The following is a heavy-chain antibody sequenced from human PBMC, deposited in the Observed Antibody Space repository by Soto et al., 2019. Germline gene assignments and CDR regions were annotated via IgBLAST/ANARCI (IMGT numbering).Heavy chain of an antibody. CDR3: ARENNVLPGGYFDY. V-gene: IGHV4-30-2*01. CDR1: GCSISSGGYS. D-gene: IGHD3-10*01. Sequence: PAETLSLTCAVSGCSISSGGYSWSWIRQPPGKGLEWIGYIYHSGSTYYNPSLKSRVTISVDRSKNQFSLKLSSVTAADTAVYYCARENNVLPGGYFDYWGQGTLVTLSS. CDR2: IYHSGST. J-gene: IGHJ4*02.